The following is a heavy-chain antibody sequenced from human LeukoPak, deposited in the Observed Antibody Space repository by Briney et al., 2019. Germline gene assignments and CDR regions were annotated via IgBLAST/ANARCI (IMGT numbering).Heavy chain of an antibody. CDR1: GFTFSSYG. V-gene: IGHV3-30*18. CDR2: ISYDGSNK. Sequence: AGSLTLSCAASGFTFSSYGMHWVRQAQGKGLEWVAVISYDGSNKYYADSVKGRFTISRDNSKNTLYLQMNSLRAEDTAVYYCAKDPTVKYSGSCWTFDYWGQGTLVTVSS. CDR3: AKDPTVKYSGSCWTFDY. J-gene: IGHJ4*02. D-gene: IGHD1-26*01.